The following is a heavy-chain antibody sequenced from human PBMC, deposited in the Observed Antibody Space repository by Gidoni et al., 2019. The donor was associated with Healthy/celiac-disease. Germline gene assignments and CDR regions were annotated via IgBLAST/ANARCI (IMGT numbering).Heavy chain of an antibody. Sequence: VQLLASGGGLVQPGGSLRPSCSASGFTFSSYAMSWGRQAPGKGLEWVAAISGSGGSKYYADSVKGRFTISRDNSKNTLYLQMNSLRAEETAVYYCAKTWGSDYWGQGTLVTVSS. J-gene: IGHJ4*02. CDR1: GFTFSSYA. CDR3: AKTWGSDY. V-gene: IGHV3-23*01. CDR2: ISGSGGSK. D-gene: IGHD7-27*01.